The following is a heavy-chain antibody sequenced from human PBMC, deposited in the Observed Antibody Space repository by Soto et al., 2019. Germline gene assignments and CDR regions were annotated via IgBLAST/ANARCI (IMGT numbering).Heavy chain of an antibody. Sequence: GGLRLSCVASGFTFSNYWMHWVRQAPGKGLEWVSRISSDGSSTTYADSVKGRFTISRDNAENSLHLQMNSLRAEDTAVYYCARVRYCSDNSCYSWFDYWGQGTLVTVSS. CDR2: ISSDGSST. D-gene: IGHD2-15*01. V-gene: IGHV3-74*01. CDR3: ARVRYCSDNSCYSWFDY. J-gene: IGHJ4*02. CDR1: GFTFSNYW.